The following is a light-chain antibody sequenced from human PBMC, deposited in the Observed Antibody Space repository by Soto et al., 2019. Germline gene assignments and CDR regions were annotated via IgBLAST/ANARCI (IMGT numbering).Light chain of an antibody. CDR3: QQANSFPRT. CDR1: QSLTSN. CDR2: DTS. V-gene: IGKV3-15*01. J-gene: IGKJ1*01. Sequence: EIILTQSPATLYVSPGERATLSCRASQSLTSNLAWYQQRPGQAPRLLIYDTSTRATDIPARFSGSGSGTEFTLTIASLQSEDFATYYCQQANSFPRTFGQGTKVEIK.